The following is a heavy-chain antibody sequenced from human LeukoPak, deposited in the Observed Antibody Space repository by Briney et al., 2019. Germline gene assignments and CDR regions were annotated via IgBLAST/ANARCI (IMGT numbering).Heavy chain of an antibody. D-gene: IGHD3-3*01. CDR3: AGDFWSGYDHFEY. CDR2: ISSTGKYI. J-gene: IGHJ4*02. Sequence: PGGSLRLSCAASGFTFSTYHMNWVRQAPGKGLEWVSSISSTGKYIDYADSVKGRFTISRDNAKNSLYLQMNSLRVEDTAVYYCAGDFWSGYDHFEYWGQGNLVTVSS. V-gene: IGHV3-21*01. CDR1: GFTFSTYH.